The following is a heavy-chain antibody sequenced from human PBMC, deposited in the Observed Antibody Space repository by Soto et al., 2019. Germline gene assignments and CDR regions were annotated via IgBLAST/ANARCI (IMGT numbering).Heavy chain of an antibody. D-gene: IGHD3-22*01. Sequence: SVTLSLTCTVSGGSISSCYWSWIPQPAGKGLEWIGRIYTSGSTNYNPSLKSRVTMSVDTSKNQFSLKLSSVSAADTPVYHSASSTYDYDSSGYSTFDYRYQGTLVAVSS. V-gene: IGHV4-4*07. CDR1: GGSISSCY. CDR2: IYTSGST. CDR3: ASSTYDYDSSGYSTFDY. J-gene: IGHJ4*02.